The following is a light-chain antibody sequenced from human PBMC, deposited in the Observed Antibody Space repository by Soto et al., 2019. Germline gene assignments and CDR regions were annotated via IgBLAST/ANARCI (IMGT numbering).Light chain of an antibody. CDR1: QSVFCRPTNQHC. V-gene: IGKV4-1*01. Sequence: DILITQSLDSLAVSLGERATINCESSQSVFCRPTNQHCLAWYQQKPGQPPKLLIYWATIRESGVPDRFSGRGSGTDFTLSISDLQAEDVAVYFCQQYCDTPWTFGRRTKVDIK. CDR2: WAT. CDR3: QQYCDTPWT. J-gene: IGKJ1*01.